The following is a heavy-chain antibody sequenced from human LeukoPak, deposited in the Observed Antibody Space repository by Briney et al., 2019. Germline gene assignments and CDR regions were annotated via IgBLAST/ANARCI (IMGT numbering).Heavy chain of an antibody. Sequence: GASVKVSCKASRYTFSNYDINWVRQATGQGLEWMGWMNPNSGNTGYAQKFQGRVTMTRNTSISTAYMELSSLRSEDTAVYYCARGLLRNRVITMIVSYWFDPWGQGTLVTVSS. CDR1: RYTFSNYD. J-gene: IGHJ5*02. V-gene: IGHV1-8*01. CDR2: MNPNSGNT. D-gene: IGHD3-22*01. CDR3: ARGLLRNRVITMIVSYWFDP.